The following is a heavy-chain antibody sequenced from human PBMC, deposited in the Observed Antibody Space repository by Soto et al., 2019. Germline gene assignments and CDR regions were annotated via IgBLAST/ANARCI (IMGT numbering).Heavy chain of an antibody. CDR1: GFTFSDYF. D-gene: IGHD6-19*01. Sequence: QVQLVEYGGGLVNPGGSLRLSCAASGFTFSDYFMSWIRQAPGKGLEWVSYISSTGSTIYYADSVKGRFTISRDNAKNSLYLQMKSLRPEDTAVYYCARGYSSGYYGWFDPWGQATLVTVSS. CDR2: ISSTGSTI. J-gene: IGHJ5*02. CDR3: ARGYSSGYYGWFDP. V-gene: IGHV3-11*01.